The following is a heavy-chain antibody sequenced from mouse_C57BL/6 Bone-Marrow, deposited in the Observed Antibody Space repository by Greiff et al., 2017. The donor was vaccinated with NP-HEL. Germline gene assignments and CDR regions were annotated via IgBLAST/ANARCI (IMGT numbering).Heavy chain of an antibody. V-gene: IGHV3-1*01. CDR2: ISYSGST. D-gene: IGHD1-1*02. CDR3: ARVGGNYGYFDV. J-gene: IGHJ1*03. CDR1: GYSITSGYD. Sequence: DVKLQESGPGMVKPSQSLSLTCTVTGYSITSGYDWHWIRHFPGNKLEWMGYISYSGSTNYNPSLKSRISITHDTSKNHFFLKLNSVTTEDTATYYCARVGGNYGYFDVWGTGTTVTVSS.